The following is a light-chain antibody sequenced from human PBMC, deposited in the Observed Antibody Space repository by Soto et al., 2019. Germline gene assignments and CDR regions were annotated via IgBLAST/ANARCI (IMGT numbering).Light chain of an antibody. CDR3: QQYNIFPYT. J-gene: IGKJ2*01. V-gene: IGKV1-5*03. CDR2: KAS. CDR1: QSISTW. Sequence: DIQMTQSPSTLSASVGDRATITCRASQSISTWLAWYQQKPGKAPKLLIYKASSLESGVPSRFSGSGSGTEITLTISSLQTEDFATFYCQQYNIFPYTFGQGTKLEIK.